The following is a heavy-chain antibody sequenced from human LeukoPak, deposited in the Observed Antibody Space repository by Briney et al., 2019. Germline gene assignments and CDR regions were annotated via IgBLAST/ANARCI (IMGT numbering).Heavy chain of an antibody. D-gene: IGHD3-22*01. CDR1: GFTVSSNY. CDR2: IYSGGST. Sequence: GGSLRLSCAASGFTVSSNYMSWVRQAPGKGLEWVSVIYSGGSTYYADSVKGRFTISRDNSKNTLYLQMNSLRAEDTAVYYCARDYYYDSSGYHDWGQGTLVTVSS. J-gene: IGHJ4*02. V-gene: IGHV3-53*01. CDR3: ARDYYYDSSGYHD.